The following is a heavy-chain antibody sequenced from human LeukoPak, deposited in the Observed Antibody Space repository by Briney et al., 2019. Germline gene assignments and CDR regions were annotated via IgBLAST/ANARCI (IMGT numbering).Heavy chain of an antibody. V-gene: IGHV4-34*01. CDR2: INHSGST. Sequence: PSETLSLTCAVYGGSFSGYYWSWICQPPGKGLEGIGEINHSGSTNYNPSLKSRVTISVDTSKNQFSLKLSSVTAADTAVYYCARGTITMVRGVMDYWGQGTLVTVSS. J-gene: IGHJ4*02. CDR1: GGSFSGYY. CDR3: ARGTITMVRGVMDY. D-gene: IGHD3-10*01.